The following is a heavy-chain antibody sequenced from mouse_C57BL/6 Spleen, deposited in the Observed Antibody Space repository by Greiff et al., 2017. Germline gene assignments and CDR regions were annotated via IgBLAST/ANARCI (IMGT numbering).Heavy chain of an antibody. Sequence: QVQLQQSGPELVKPGASVKISCKASGYAFSSSWMNWVKQRPGKGLEWIGRIYPGDGDTNYNGKFKGKATLTVDKSSSTAYMQLSSLTSEDSAVDFCARWSTVVSTNAMDYWGQGTSVTVSS. CDR3: ARWSTVVSTNAMDY. J-gene: IGHJ4*01. D-gene: IGHD1-1*01. CDR1: GYAFSSSW. CDR2: IYPGDGDT. V-gene: IGHV1-82*01.